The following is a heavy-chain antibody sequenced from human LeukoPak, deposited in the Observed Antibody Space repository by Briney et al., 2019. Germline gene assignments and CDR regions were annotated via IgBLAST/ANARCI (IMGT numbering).Heavy chain of an antibody. D-gene: IGHD6-19*01. CDR2: INPSDDNR. Sequence: RGASVKVSCKASGYTLSTYYMHWVRQAPGQGLEWMGIINPSDDNRIYAQRFQGRVTMTWDTSTSTVYMELSSLTSDDTAVYFCARGGVVSRGQWLCADFWGQGALVTVSS. V-gene: IGHV1-46*01. J-gene: IGHJ4*02. CDR3: ARGGVVSRGQWLCADF. CDR1: GYTLSTYY.